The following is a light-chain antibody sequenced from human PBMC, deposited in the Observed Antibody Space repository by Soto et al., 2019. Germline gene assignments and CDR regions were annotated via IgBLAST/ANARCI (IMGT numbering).Light chain of an antibody. Sequence: DIQMTQSPSTRSASVGDRVTITCRASQSISGWLAWYQQKPGKAPKLLIYDASSLESGVPSRFSGSGSGTEFTLTISSLQPDDFATYYCQQYNSYSPTFGQGTKVDIK. CDR2: DAS. CDR1: QSISGW. V-gene: IGKV1-5*01. J-gene: IGKJ1*01. CDR3: QQYNSYSPT.